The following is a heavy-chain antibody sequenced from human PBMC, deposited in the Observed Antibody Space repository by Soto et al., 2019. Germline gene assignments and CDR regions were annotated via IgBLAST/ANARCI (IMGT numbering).Heavy chain of an antibody. CDR3: AKDYVSYYYYYGMDV. CDR1: GSTFSSYA. CDR2: ISGSGGST. D-gene: IGHD3-16*01. V-gene: IGHV3-23*01. Sequence: GGSLRLSCAASGSTFSSYAMSWVRQAPGKGLEWVSAISGSGGSTYYADSVKGRFTISRDNSKNTLYLQMNSLRAEDTAVYYCAKDYVSYYYYYGMDVWGQGTTVTVSS. J-gene: IGHJ6*02.